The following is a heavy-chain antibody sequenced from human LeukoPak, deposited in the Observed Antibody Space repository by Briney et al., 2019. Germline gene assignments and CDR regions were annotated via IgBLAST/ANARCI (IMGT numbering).Heavy chain of an antibody. Sequence: GGSLRLSCAASGFTFSSYAMHWVRQAPGKWLEWVAVISYDGSNKYYADSVKGRFTISRDNSKNTLYLQMNSLRAEDTAVYYCAREEICSGGSCYVSIDYWGQGTLVTVSS. CDR2: ISYDGSNK. CDR1: GFTFSSYA. CDR3: AREEICSGGSCYVSIDY. J-gene: IGHJ4*02. D-gene: IGHD2-15*01. V-gene: IGHV3-30*04.